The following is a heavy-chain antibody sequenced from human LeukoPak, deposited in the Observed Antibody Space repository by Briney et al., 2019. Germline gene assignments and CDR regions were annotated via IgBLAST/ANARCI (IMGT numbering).Heavy chain of an antibody. CDR2: IKQDGRQR. J-gene: IGHJ4*02. Sequence: PGGSLRLSCPAPGFTFRNFWITWSRQTPARGLEGVANIKQDGRQRYYMDSVKGRFTTSRDNAKNSVYLQMNSLRVEGTAVYYCVRDTGGSESYPDFWGQGALVTVSS. V-gene: IGHV3-7*01. CDR1: GFTFRNFW. CDR3: VRDTGGSESYPDF. D-gene: IGHD1-26*01.